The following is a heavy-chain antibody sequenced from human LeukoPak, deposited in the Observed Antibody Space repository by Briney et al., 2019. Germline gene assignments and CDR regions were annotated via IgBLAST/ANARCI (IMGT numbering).Heavy chain of an antibody. J-gene: IGHJ4*02. V-gene: IGHV4-61*08. CDR2: IYYSGST. Sequence: PSETLSLTCTVSGGSISSGDYYWSWIRQPPGKGLEWIGYIYYSGSTNYNPSLKSRVTISVDTSKNQFSLKLSSVTAADTAVYYCARAPPPYSSSWDYYFDYWGQGTLVTVSS. CDR3: ARAPPPYSSSWDYYFDY. CDR1: GGSISSGDYY. D-gene: IGHD6-13*01.